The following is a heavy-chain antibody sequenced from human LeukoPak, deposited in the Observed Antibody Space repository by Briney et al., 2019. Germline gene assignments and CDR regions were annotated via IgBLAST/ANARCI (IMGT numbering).Heavy chain of an antibody. CDR1: GGTFSRYA. V-gene: IGHV1-69*05. Sequence: SVKVSCKASGGTFSRYAISWVRHAPGQGLGWRGEIIPIFGTAKYAQKFQGRVTITTDESTSTAYMELSSLRSEDTAVYYCARVNVEYSYGPPYYYYYMDVWGKGTTVTVSS. CDR2: IIPIFGTA. CDR3: ARVNVEYSYGPPYYYYYMDV. D-gene: IGHD5-18*01. J-gene: IGHJ6*03.